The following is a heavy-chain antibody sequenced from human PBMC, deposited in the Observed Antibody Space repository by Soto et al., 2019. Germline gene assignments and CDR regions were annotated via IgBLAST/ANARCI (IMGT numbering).Heavy chain of an antibody. V-gene: IGHV3-30*18. CDR1: GFTFSSYG. Sequence: GSLRLSCAASGFTFSSYGMHWVRQAPGKGLEWVAVISYDGSNKYYADSVKGRFTISRDNSKNTLYLQMNSLRAEDTAVYYCAKEKRDDFWSGYLDYWGQGTLVTVSS. CDR2: ISYDGSNK. J-gene: IGHJ4*02. CDR3: AKEKRDDFWSGYLDY. D-gene: IGHD3-3*01.